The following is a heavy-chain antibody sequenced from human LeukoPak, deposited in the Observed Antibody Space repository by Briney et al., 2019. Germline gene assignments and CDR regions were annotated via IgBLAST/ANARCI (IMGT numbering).Heavy chain of an antibody. Sequence: GGSLRLSCAASGFTFSTYAMNWVRQAPGKGLEWVAVISDDGRHNYYADSVKGRFTISRDNSKSTLYLQMNSLRDDDSAAYFCAKVYLERLTAGYFDHWGQGTQVTVSP. J-gene: IGHJ4*02. CDR3: AKVYLERLTAGYFDH. D-gene: IGHD2-8*01. V-gene: IGHV3-30*04. CDR1: GFTFSTYA. CDR2: ISDDGRHN.